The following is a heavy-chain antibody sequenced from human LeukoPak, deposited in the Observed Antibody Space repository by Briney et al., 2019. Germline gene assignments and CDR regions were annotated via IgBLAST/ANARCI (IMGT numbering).Heavy chain of an antibody. Sequence: PSETLSLTCTVSGGSISSYYWSWIRQPPGKGLELIGYIYYSGSTNYNPSLKSRVTISVDTSKNQFSLKLSSVTAADTAVYYCARGPYSSSWFIDYWGQGTLVTVSS. V-gene: IGHV4-59*01. J-gene: IGHJ4*02. D-gene: IGHD6-13*01. CDR3: ARGPYSSSWFIDY. CDR2: IYYSGST. CDR1: GGSISSYY.